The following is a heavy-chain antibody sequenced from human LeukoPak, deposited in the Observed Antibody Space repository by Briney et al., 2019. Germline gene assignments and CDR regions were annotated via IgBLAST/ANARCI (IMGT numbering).Heavy chain of an antibody. CDR1: GFTVSGNY. J-gene: IGHJ4*02. D-gene: IGHD3-10*01. CDR3: ARGRAVRSSSPFDY. Sequence: GGSLRLSCAASGFTVSGNYMTWVRQAPGKGLQWVSVIYSGGTTYYADSVKGRFTISRDNSKNTLYLQMNSLRAEDTAVYYCARGRAVRSSSPFDYWGQGTLVTGSS. V-gene: IGHV3-53*01. CDR2: IYSGGTT.